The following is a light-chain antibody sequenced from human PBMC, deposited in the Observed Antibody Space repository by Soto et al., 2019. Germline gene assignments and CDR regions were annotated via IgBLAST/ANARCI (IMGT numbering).Light chain of an antibody. Sequence: QSVLTQPASVSGSPGQSITISCTGTSSDVGSYTLVSWYQQHPGKAPKLMIYEVNKRPSGVSNRFSGSKSGHTASLTISGLQAEDEADYFCCSYAGSFTYVFGTGTKVTVL. J-gene: IGLJ1*01. V-gene: IGLV2-23*02. CDR2: EVN. CDR1: SSDVGSYTL. CDR3: CSYAGSFTYV.